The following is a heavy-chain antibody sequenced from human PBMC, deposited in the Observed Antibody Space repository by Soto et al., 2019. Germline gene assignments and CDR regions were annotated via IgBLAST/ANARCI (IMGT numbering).Heavy chain of an antibody. J-gene: IGHJ3*02. V-gene: IGHV3-23*01. Sequence: PGGSLRLSCVASGFTFSSYAMSWVRQAPGKGLEWVSAISGSGGSTYYADSVKGRFTISRDNSKNTLYLQMNSLRAEDTAVYYCAKDGTYDFWSGYYTHDAFDIWGQGTMVTVSS. CDR3: AKDGTYDFWSGYYTHDAFDI. CDR2: ISGSGGST. D-gene: IGHD3-3*01. CDR1: GFTFSSYA.